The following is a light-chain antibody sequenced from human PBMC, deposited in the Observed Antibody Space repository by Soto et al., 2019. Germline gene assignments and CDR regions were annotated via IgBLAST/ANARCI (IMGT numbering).Light chain of an antibody. CDR1: QSVSSSY. CDR3: QQYGSSSWT. CDR2: GAS. Sequence: EIVLTQSPGTLSLSPGERATLSCRASQSVSSSYFAWYQQRFGQAPRLLIYGASSGATGIPDRFSGSGSGKDFTLTISRLEPEDFAVYYCQQYGSSSWTFGQGTKV. J-gene: IGKJ1*01. V-gene: IGKV3-20*01.